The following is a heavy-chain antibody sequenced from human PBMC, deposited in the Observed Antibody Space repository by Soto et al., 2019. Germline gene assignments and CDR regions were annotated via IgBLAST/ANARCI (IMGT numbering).Heavy chain of an antibody. J-gene: IGHJ6*03. D-gene: IGHD6-13*01. Sequence: QVQLQESGPGLVKPSETLSLTCTVSGGSISPYYWSWIRQPPGKGLEWIRYVYYSGNTNYNPSLESRVTISVDTSRNRFSLNLTSATAADTAVYYCARKGAAASYAHYYMDVWGRGTAVTVSS. V-gene: IGHV4-59*01. CDR1: GGSISPYY. CDR2: VYYSGNT. CDR3: ARKGAAASYAHYYMDV.